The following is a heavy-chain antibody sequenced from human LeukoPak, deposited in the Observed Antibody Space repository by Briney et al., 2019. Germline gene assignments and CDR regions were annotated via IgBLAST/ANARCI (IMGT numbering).Heavy chain of an antibody. V-gene: IGHV4-4*07. CDR2: IYTSGST. D-gene: IGHD6-19*01. CDR3: ARDKGQWLVYIGDAFDI. CDR1: GGSISSYY. J-gene: IGHJ3*02. Sequence: SETLSLTCAVSGGSISSYYWSWIRQPAGKGLEWIGRIYTSGSTNYNPSLKSRVTISVDKSKNQFSLKLSSVTAADTAVYYCARDKGQWLVYIGDAFDIWGQGTMVTVSS.